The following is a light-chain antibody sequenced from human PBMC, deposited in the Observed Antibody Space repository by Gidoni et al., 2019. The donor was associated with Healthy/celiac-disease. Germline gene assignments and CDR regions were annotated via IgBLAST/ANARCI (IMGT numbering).Light chain of an antibody. J-gene: IGKJ1*01. Sequence: EIVLTQSPGTLSLSPGERATLSCRASQSVSSSYLAWYQQKPGQAPRLLIYGASSRATGIPDRFSVSGSGTDFTLTISRLEPEDVAVYYCQQYGSSPWTFGQXTKVEIK. CDR1: QSVSSSY. V-gene: IGKV3-20*01. CDR3: QQYGSSPWT. CDR2: GAS.